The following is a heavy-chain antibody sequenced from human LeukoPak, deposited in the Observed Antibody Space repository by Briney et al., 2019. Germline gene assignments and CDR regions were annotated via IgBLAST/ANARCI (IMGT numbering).Heavy chain of an antibody. V-gene: IGHV3-23*01. J-gene: IGHJ5*02. CDR2: ISGGGNTT. CDR1: GFTFGNFA. CDR3: AKGGSSSWYYDWLDP. Sequence: GGSLRLSCAASGFTFGNFAMTWVRQAPGKGLEWVSAISGGGNTTYYTDSVKGRFTISRDNSQNTLYLQMNSLRAEDTAIYYCAKGGSSSWYYDWLDPWGQGTLVTVSS. D-gene: IGHD6-13*01.